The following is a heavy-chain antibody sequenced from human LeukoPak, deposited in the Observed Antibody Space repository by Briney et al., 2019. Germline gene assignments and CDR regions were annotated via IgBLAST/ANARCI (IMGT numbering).Heavy chain of an antibody. D-gene: IGHD3-9*01. V-gene: IGHV1-46*01. CDR3: ARGVLGDILTGYYLYYYGMDV. J-gene: IGHJ6*02. Sequence: ASVKVSCKAPGYTFTSYYMHWVRQDPGQGVEWMGIINPSGGSTSYAQKFQGRVTMTRDTSTGTVYMELSSLRSEDTAVYYCARGVLGDILTGYYLYYYGMDVWGQGTTVTVSS. CDR1: GYTFTSYY. CDR2: INPSGGST.